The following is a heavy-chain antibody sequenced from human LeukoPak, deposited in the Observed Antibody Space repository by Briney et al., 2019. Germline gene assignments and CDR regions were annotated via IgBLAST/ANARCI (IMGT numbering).Heavy chain of an antibody. CDR3: ARDAPSYCSGGSCYLWAFDI. CDR2: INHSGST. J-gene: IGHJ3*02. D-gene: IGHD2-15*01. V-gene: IGHV4-59*11. CDR1: GGSISSHY. Sequence: SETLSLTCTVSGGSISSHYWNWIRQPPGKGLEWIGEINHSGSTNYNPSLKSRVTMSVDTSKNQFSLKLSSVTAADTAVYYCARDAPSYCSGGSCYLWAFDIWGQGTMVTVSS.